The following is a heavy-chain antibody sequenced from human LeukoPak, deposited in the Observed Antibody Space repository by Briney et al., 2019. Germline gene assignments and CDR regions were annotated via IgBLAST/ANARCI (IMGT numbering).Heavy chain of an antibody. CDR1: GGSIVSHY. Sequence: PSETLSLTCTVSGGSIVSHYWNWIRQPAGRGLEWIGRFYAGGTTNTSPSLKSRVTMSVDTSKNQFSLKLSSVTAADTAVYYCAKDSSTWGNLAGHFDSWGQGTLVTVSS. CDR3: AKDSSTWGNLAGHFDS. CDR2: FYAGGTT. V-gene: IGHV4-4*07. D-gene: IGHD6-13*01. J-gene: IGHJ4*02.